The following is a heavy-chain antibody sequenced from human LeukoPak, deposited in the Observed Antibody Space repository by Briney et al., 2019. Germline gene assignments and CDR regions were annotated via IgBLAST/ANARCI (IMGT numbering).Heavy chain of an antibody. D-gene: IGHD2-21*02. J-gene: IGHJ5*02. CDR2: IYTSGST. V-gene: IGHV4-4*09. Sequence: PSETLSLTCTVSGGSISSYYWSWIRQPPGKGLEWIGYIYTSGSTNYNPSLKSRVTLSVDTSKNQFSLKLSSVTAADTAVYYCARQYCGGDCYSREYNWFDPWGQGTLVTVSS. CDR3: ARQYCGGDCYSREYNWFDP. CDR1: GGSISSYY.